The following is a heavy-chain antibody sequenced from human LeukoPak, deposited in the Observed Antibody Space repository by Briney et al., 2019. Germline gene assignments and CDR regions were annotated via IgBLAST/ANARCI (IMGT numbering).Heavy chain of an antibody. J-gene: IGHJ4*02. Sequence: SETLSHTCTVSGGSISSYYWSWIRQPAGKGLEWIGRIYTSGSTNYNPSLKSRVTMSVDTSKNQISLKLSSVTAADTAVYYCARGAIFGVVIKRMGDYFDYWGQGTLVTVSS. CDR2: IYTSGST. CDR1: GGSISSYY. CDR3: ARGAIFGVVIKRMGDYFDY. D-gene: IGHD3-3*01. V-gene: IGHV4-4*07.